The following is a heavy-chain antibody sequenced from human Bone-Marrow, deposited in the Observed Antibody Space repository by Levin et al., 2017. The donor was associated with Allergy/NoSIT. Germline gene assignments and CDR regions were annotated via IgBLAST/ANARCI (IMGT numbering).Heavy chain of an antibody. CDR1: GFTFNSYS. Sequence: GGSLRLSCAASGFTFNSYSMNWVRQAPGKGLEWVSSISSSSSYISYADSAKGRFSISRDNARNSLYLQMNSLRAEDTAVYYCAREVGAWNAHYFYFWGQGTLVTVSS. J-gene: IGHJ4*02. D-gene: IGHD1-1*01. V-gene: IGHV3-21*01. CDR2: ISSSSSYI. CDR3: AREVGAWNAHYFYF.